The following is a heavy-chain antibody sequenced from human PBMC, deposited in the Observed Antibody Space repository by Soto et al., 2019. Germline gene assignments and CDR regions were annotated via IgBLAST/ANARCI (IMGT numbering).Heavy chain of an antibody. J-gene: IGHJ6*02. Sequence: GGSLRLSCAASGFTFSSYWMHWVRQAPGKGLVWVSRINSDGSSTSYADSVKGRFTISRDNTKNTLYLQMNSLRAEDTAVYYCARVPANLRVYGMDVWGQGTTVTVSS. CDR2: INSDGSST. V-gene: IGHV3-74*01. CDR1: GFTFSSYW. CDR3: ARVPANLRVYGMDV.